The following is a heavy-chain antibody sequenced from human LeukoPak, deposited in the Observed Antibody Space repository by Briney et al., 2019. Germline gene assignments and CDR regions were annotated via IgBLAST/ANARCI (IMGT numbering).Heavy chain of an antibody. CDR3: AKANRRNFCSGGSCYFDY. J-gene: IGHJ4*02. D-gene: IGHD2-15*01. CDR1: GFTFSSYG. Sequence: PGGSLRLSCAASGFTFSSYGMHWVRQAPGKGLEWVAVIWYDGSNKYYADSVKGRFTISRDNSKNTLHLQMNSLRAEDTAVYYCAKANRRNFCSGGSCYFDYWGQGTLVTVSS. V-gene: IGHV3-33*06. CDR2: IWYDGSNK.